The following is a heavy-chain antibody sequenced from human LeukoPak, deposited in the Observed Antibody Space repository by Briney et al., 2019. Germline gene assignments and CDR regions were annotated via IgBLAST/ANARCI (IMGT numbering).Heavy chain of an antibody. D-gene: IGHD2-15*01. J-gene: IGHJ5*02. CDR2: INPILGIA. Sequence: SVKVSCKASGGTFSSYAISWVRQAPGQGLEWMGRINPILGIANYAQKFQGRVTITADKSTSTAYMELSSLRSEDTAVYYCARALRYCSGGSCYPAPFDPWGQGTLVTVSS. V-gene: IGHV1-69*04. CDR3: ARALRYCSGGSCYPAPFDP. CDR1: GGTFSSYA.